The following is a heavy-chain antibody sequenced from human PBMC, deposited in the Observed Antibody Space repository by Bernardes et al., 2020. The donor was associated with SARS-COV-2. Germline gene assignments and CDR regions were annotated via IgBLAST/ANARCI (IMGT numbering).Heavy chain of an antibody. J-gene: IGHJ6*02. V-gene: IGHV4-59*01. Sequence: TLSLTCSVSGGSISNYFWSWIRQAPGKGLEWIGYVYYSGSTTSNPSLKSRVTISIDTSKNQFSLNLRSVTTADTAVYFCARGVRGVVEYYYYGMDVWGQGTTVTVSS. CDR1: GGSISNYF. D-gene: IGHD3-10*01. CDR3: ARGVRGVVEYYYYGMDV. CDR2: VYYSGST.